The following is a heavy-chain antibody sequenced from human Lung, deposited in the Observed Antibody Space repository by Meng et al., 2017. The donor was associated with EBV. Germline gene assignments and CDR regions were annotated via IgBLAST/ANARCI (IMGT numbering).Heavy chain of an antibody. CDR3: AREADGATFDY. V-gene: IGHV1-18*01. CDR1: CSPFTSYG. CDR2: ISGYNGNT. Sequence: QCERVQGGPEGKRPVDLGKCSCKACCSPFTSYGISWVRQAPGQGLEWMGWISGYNGNTNYTQKLQGRATMTTDTSTSTAYMELRSLSSDDTAVYYCAREADGATFDYWGQGTLVTVSS. J-gene: IGHJ4*02. D-gene: IGHD1-26*01.